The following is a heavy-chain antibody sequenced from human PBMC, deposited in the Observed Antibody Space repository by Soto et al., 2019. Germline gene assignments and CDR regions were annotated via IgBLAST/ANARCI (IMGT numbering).Heavy chain of an antibody. CDR1: GYTFTSYD. D-gene: IGHD3-10*01. Sequence: QVQLVQSGAEVKKRGASVKVSCKASGYTFTSYDINWVRQATGQGLEWMGWMNPNSGNTGYAQKFQGRVTMTRNTCISTAYMELSSLRSEDTAVYYCARGERILWFGESSYYYYSGMDVWGQGTTVTVSS. J-gene: IGHJ6*02. V-gene: IGHV1-8*01. CDR3: ARGERILWFGESSYYYYSGMDV. CDR2: MNPNSGNT.